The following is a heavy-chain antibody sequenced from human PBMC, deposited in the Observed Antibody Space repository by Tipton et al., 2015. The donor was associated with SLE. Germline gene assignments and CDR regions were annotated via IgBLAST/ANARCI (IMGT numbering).Heavy chain of an antibody. D-gene: IGHD1-1*01. CDR2: IYYSGST. CDR1: GGSISSYY. J-gene: IGHJ3*02. CDR3: ARRGTPGLEI. V-gene: IGHV4-59*12. Sequence: LRLSCTVSGGSISSYYWSWIRQPPGKGLEWIGYIYYSGSTNYNPSLKSRVTISVDTSKNQFSLKLSSVTAADTAVYYCARRGTPGLEIWGQGTMVTVSS.